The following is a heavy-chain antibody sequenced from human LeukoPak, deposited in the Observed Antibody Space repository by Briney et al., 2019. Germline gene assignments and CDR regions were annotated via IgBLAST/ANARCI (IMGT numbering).Heavy chain of an antibody. Sequence: ASVKVSSTASGYTFTSCYMHWVRPAPGQGLEWMGIINPSGGSTSYAQKFQGRVTMTRDTSTRTVYMELSSLRSEDTAVYYCARAPRVNGYNFKGSFDYWGQGTLATVSS. CDR2: INPSGGST. CDR1: GYTFTSCY. D-gene: IGHD5-24*01. CDR3: ARAPRVNGYNFKGSFDY. V-gene: IGHV1-46*01. J-gene: IGHJ4*02.